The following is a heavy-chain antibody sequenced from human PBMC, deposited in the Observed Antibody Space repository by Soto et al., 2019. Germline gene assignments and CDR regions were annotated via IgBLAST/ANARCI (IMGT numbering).Heavy chain of an antibody. CDR2: ISPHNGNT. CDR3: ARDTSNSFDY. Sequence: SGGELKKPGASVKVSCNTSGYTFNTYFITWVRQAPGQGLEWMGWISPHNGNTNYAEKFQGRVTMTTDTITKTAYMELRNLRFDDTAVYYCARDTSNSFDYWGQGTLVTVSS. V-gene: IGHV1-18*01. J-gene: IGHJ4*02. CDR1: GYTFNTYF. D-gene: IGHD2-2*01.